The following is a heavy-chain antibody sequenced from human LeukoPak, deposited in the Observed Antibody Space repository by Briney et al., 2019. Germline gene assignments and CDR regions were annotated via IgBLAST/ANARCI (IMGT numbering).Heavy chain of an antibody. D-gene: IGHD3-10*01. CDR1: GFTFSSYA. J-gene: IGHJ4*02. Sequence: GGSLRLSCAASGFTFSSYAMSRVRQAPGKGLEWVSAISGSGGSTYYADSVKGRFTISRDNSKNTLYLQMNSLRAEDTAVYYCAKDFPFEPYGSGSPSVAYWGQGTLVTVSS. V-gene: IGHV3-23*01. CDR2: ISGSGGST. CDR3: AKDFPFEPYGSGSPSVAY.